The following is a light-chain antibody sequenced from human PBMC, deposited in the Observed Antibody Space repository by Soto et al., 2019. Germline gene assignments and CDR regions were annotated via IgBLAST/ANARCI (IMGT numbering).Light chain of an antibody. CDR1: SGHSSYI. V-gene: IGLV4-60*02. CDR2: LEGRGSY. CDR3: ETWDSNTWV. Sequence: QAVVTQSSSASASLGSSVKLTCTLSSGHSSYIIAWHQQQPGKAPRYLMNLEGRGSYNKGSGIPDRFSGSSSGPDRYLTISTLQFEDEADYYCETWDSNTWVFGGGTKVTVL. J-gene: IGLJ3*02.